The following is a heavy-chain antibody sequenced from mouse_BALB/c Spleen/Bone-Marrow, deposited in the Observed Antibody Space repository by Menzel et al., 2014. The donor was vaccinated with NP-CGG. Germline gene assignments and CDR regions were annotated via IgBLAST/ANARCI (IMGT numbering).Heavy chain of an antibody. CDR3: VRGGWLLLFAY. D-gene: IGHD2-3*01. J-gene: IGHJ3*01. CDR2: IDPANGNT. Sequence: EVKLMESGAELVKPGASVKLSCTASIFNIKDTYMHWVKQRPEQGLEWIGGIDPANGNTKYDPKFLGKATITADTSSNTAYLQLSSLTSEDTAVYYCVRGGWLLLFAYWGQGTLVTVSA. V-gene: IGHV14-3*02. CDR1: IFNIKDTY.